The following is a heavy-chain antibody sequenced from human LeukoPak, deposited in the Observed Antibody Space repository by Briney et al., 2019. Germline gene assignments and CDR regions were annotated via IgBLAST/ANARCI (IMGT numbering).Heavy chain of an antibody. CDR2: ISGSGGST. V-gene: IGHV3-23*01. Sequence: GGSLRLSCAASGFTFRTYAMSWVRQAPGKGLEWVSAISGSGGSTYYADSVKGRFTISRDNSKNTLYLQMNSLRAEDTAVYYCAKGTHTAMAEYYFDYWGQGTLVTVSS. J-gene: IGHJ4*02. CDR3: AKGTHTAMAEYYFDY. D-gene: IGHD5-18*01. CDR1: GFTFRTYA.